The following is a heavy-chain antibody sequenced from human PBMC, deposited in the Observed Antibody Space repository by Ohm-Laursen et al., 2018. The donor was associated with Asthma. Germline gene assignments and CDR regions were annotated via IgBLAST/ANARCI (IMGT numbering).Heavy chain of an antibody. J-gene: IGHJ5*02. CDR3: ARDLGIVGASTVRGYNWFDP. V-gene: IGHV4-61*08. D-gene: IGHD1-26*01. Sequence: PPGTLSLTCTVSGGSISSGGYYWSWIRQPPGKGLEWIGYIYYSGSTNYNPSLKSRVTISVDTSKNQFSLKLSSVTAADTAVYYCARDLGIVGASTVRGYNWFDPWGQGALVTVSS. CDR1: GGSISSGGYY. CDR2: IYYSGST.